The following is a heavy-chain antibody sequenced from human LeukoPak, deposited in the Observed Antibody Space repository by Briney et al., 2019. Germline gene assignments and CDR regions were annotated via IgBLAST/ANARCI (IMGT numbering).Heavy chain of an antibody. CDR2: IIPILGIA. Sequence: SVKVSCKASGGTFSSYAISWVRQAPGQGLEWMGRIIPILGIANYAQKFQGRVTITADKSTSTAYMELSSLRSEDTAVYYCARGQEVYGDYDDWGQGTLVTVSS. CDR1: GGTFSSYA. J-gene: IGHJ4*02. V-gene: IGHV1-69*04. CDR3: ARGQEVYGDYDD. D-gene: IGHD4-17*01.